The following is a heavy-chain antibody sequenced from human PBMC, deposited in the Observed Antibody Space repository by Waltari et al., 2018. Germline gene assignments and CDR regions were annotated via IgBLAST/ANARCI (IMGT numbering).Heavy chain of an antibody. D-gene: IGHD3-16*01. CDR3: ATYIGASIGTAAFDV. CDR1: GGSITSNRHY. CDR2: ISYSGAT. Sequence: QLHLQESGPGLMKPSDTLSVTCSVSGGSITSNRHYWGWVRQPPGKGLEWTTTISYSGATYNNPSLKSRVTISVDTSKNQFSLKLSSVTAADTAVYYCATYIGASIGTAAFDVWGQGTMVTVSS. J-gene: IGHJ3*01. V-gene: IGHV4-39*01.